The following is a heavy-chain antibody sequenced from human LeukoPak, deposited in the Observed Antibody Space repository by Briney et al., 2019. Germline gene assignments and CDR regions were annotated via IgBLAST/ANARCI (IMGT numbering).Heavy chain of an antibody. Sequence: AGGSLRLSCAASGFTFDNYAMHWVRHVPGKGLEWVSGIRWNSGSIVYVDSVKGRFTISRDNAKNSLYLQMDSLRPEDMALYYCVKDVFLGFCSGGSCSAHFDYWGQGTLVTVSS. CDR2: IRWNSGSI. CDR3: VKDVFLGFCSGGSCSAHFDY. J-gene: IGHJ4*02. D-gene: IGHD2-15*01. V-gene: IGHV3-9*03. CDR1: GFTFDNYA.